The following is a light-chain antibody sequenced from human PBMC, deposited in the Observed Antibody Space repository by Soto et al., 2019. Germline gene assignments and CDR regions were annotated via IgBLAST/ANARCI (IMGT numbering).Light chain of an antibody. Sequence: DIQMTQSPSSLSASVGDRVTISCQASQDINNCLNWYQQKPGKAPKLLIYDASKLETGVPSRFSGSGSETDFTFTISSLQPEDIATYYCQQYVDLPPTFGGGTKVEIK. CDR3: QQYVDLPPT. J-gene: IGKJ4*01. CDR1: QDINNC. V-gene: IGKV1-33*01. CDR2: DAS.